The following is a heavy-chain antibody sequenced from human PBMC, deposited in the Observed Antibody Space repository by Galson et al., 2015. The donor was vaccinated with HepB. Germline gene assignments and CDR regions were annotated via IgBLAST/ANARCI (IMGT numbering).Heavy chain of an antibody. J-gene: IGHJ4*02. CDR2: ISYDGSNK. Sequence: SLRLSCAASGFTFSSYAMHWVRQAPGKGLEWVAVISYDGSNKYYADSVKGRFTISRDNSKNTLYLQMNSLRAEDTAVYYCARVAHTAAGLYYFDYWGQGTLVTVSS. CDR1: GFTFSSYA. CDR3: ARVAHTAAGLYYFDY. V-gene: IGHV3-30-3*01. D-gene: IGHD6-13*01.